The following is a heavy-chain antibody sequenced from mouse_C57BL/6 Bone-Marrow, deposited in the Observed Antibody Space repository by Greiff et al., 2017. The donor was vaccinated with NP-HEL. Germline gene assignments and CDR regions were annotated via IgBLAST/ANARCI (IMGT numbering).Heavy chain of an antibody. J-gene: IGHJ4*01. CDR2: IYPGSGST. CDR1: GYTFTSYW. Sequence: QVQLQQPGAELVKPGASVKMSCKASGYTFTSYWITWVKQRPGQGLEWIGDIYPGSGSTNYNEKFKSKATLTVDTSSSTAYMQLSSRTSEDSAVYYCARGEIYYGNHYAMDYWGQGTSVTVSS. CDR3: ARGEIYYGNHYAMDY. D-gene: IGHD2-1*01. V-gene: IGHV1-55*01.